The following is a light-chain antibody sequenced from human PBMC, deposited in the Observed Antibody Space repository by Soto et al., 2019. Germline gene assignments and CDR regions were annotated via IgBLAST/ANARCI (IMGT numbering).Light chain of an antibody. CDR1: SSSSHIGHHS. CDR2: DNH. Sequence: QSAVTQPPSVSAAPGQKVTISCSGSSSSSHIGHHSVSWYQHLPGTAPKLLIYDNHQRPSGIPARFSGSKSATSATLDITGLQTGDEADYYCGTWDTGLRAYVLGTGTKLTVL. CDR3: GTWDTGLRAYV. V-gene: IGLV1-51*01. J-gene: IGLJ1*01.